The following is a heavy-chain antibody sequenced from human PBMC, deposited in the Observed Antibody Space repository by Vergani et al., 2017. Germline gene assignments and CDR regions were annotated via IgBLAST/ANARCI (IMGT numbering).Heavy chain of an antibody. CDR1: GFTFSSYS. Sequence: EVQLVESGGGLVKPGGSLRLSCAASGFTFSSYSMNLVLQAPGKGLEWVSSISSSSSYIYYADSVKGRFTISRDNAKNSLYLQMNSLRAEDTAVYYCARDQGIAEAGPTYYYYYYGMDGGGQGTTVTVSS. CDR3: ARDQGIAEAGPTYYYYYYGMDG. J-gene: IGHJ6*02. CDR2: ISSSSSYI. V-gene: IGHV3-21*01. D-gene: IGHD6-13*01.